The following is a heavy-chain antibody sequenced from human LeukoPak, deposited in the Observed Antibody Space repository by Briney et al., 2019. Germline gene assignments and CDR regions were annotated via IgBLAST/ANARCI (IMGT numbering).Heavy chain of an antibody. CDR1: GYTFTSYG. J-gene: IGHJ4*02. CDR3: AREYCSSTSCTRPRYDY. V-gene: IGHV1-18*04. D-gene: IGHD2-2*01. CDR2: ISAYNGNT. Sequence: GASVKVSCKASGYTFTSYGISWVRQAPGQGLEWMGWISAYNGNTNYAQKLQGRVTMATDTSTSTAYMELRSLRSDDTAVYYCAREYCSSTSCTRPRYDYRGQGTLVTVSS.